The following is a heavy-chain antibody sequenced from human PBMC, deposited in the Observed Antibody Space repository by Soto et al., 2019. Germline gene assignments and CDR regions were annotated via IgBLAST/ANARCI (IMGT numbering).Heavy chain of an antibody. CDR2: ISGSGGST. J-gene: IGHJ3*02. CDR3: AKGHGTGSSTSCYPDAFDI. Sequence: GGSLRLSCAASGFTFSSYAMSWVRQAPGKGLEWVSAISGSGGSTYYADSVKGRFTISRDNSKNTLYLQMNSLRAEDTAVYYCAKGHGTGSSTSCYPDAFDIWGQGTMVTVSS. CDR1: GFTFSSYA. V-gene: IGHV3-23*01. D-gene: IGHD2-2*01.